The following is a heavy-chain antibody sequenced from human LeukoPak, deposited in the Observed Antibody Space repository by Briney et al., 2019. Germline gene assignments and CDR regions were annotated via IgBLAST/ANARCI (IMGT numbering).Heavy chain of an antibody. J-gene: IGHJ4*02. CDR2: ISGSGGST. V-gene: IGHV3-23*01. D-gene: IGHD6-19*01. CDR3: PIAVAGTPDY. CDR1: GFTFSSYA. Sequence: PGGSLRLSCAASGFTFSSYAMSWVRQARGKGLEWVSAISGSGGSTYYADSVKGRFTISRDNSKNTLYLQMNSLRAEDTAVYYCPIAVAGTPDYWGQGTLVTVSS.